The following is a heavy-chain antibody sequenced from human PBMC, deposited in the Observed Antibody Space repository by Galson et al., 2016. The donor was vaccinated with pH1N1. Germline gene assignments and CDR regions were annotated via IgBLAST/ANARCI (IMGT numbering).Heavy chain of an antibody. CDR1: GGSISSSSYY. CDR3: ARHRPHPVVVPAAASD. CDR2: IFYSGST. D-gene: IGHD2-2*01. J-gene: IGHJ4*02. V-gene: IGHV4-39*01. Sequence: LSLTCTVSGGSISSSSYYWGWIRQPPGKGLEWIGSIFYSGSTYYNPSLKSRVTISVDTSKNQFSLKLTSVTAADTAVYYCARHRPHPVVVPAAASDWGQGTLVTVSS.